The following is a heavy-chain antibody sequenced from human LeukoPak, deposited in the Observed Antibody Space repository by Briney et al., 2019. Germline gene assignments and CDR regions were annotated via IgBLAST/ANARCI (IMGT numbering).Heavy chain of an antibody. Sequence: PGRSLRLSCAASGFTFSSYGMHWVRQAPGKGLEWVAVISYDGSNKYYADSVKGRFTISRDNSKNTLYLQMNSLRAEDTAVYYCAKDVYDTSLQSPWLVRLQYYYYYGMDVWGQGTTVTVSS. CDR3: AKDVYDTSLQSPWLVRLQYYYYYGMDV. CDR2: ISYDGSNK. J-gene: IGHJ6*02. V-gene: IGHV3-30*18. D-gene: IGHD6-19*01. CDR1: GFTFSSYG.